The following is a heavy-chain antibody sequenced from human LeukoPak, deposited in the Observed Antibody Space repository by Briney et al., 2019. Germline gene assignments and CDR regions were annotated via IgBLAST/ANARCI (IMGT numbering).Heavy chain of an antibody. Sequence: PGGSLRLSCAASGFTFSNAWMSWVRQASGRGLEWVGRIKRKGDDGTIDYAAPVKGRLSISRDDSKNTLYLQMNSLKSEDTAVYYCTAGTGRSDFDYWGQGTLVTVSS. CDR2: IKRKGDDGTI. V-gene: IGHV3-15*01. CDR1: GFTFSNAW. CDR3: TAGTGRSDFDY. D-gene: IGHD3/OR15-3a*01. J-gene: IGHJ4*02.